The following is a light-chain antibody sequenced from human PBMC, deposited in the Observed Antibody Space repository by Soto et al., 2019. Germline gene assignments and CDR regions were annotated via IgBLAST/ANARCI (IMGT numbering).Light chain of an antibody. V-gene: IGLV2-23*02. CDR1: SSDVGSYNL. CDR2: EVS. Sequence: QSVLTQPASVSGSPGQSITIACTGTSSDVGSYNLVSWYQQHPGKAPKLMIFEVSKRPSGVSNRFSGSKSGNTASLTISGLQAADEADYYCSSYAGSSTLVFGGGTKVTVL. J-gene: IGLJ2*01. CDR3: SSYAGSSTLV.